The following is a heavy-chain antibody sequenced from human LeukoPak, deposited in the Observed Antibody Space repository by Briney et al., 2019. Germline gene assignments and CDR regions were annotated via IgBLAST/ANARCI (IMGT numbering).Heavy chain of an antibody. D-gene: IGHD1-26*01. CDR1: GYTFTSYG. CDR2: IIPIFGTA. Sequence: SVKVSCKASGYTFTSYGISWVRQAPGQGLEWMGGIIPIFGTANYAQKFQGRVTITADKSTSTAYMELSSLRSEGTAVYYCARGRSGSYGAFDIWGQGTMVTVSS. J-gene: IGHJ3*02. V-gene: IGHV1-69*06. CDR3: ARGRSGSYGAFDI.